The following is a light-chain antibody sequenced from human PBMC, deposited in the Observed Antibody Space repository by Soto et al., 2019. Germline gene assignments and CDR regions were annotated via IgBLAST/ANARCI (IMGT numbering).Light chain of an antibody. Sequence: VVLTQSPATLSLSPWDRATLSCRASQSVTIKLAWYQQRPGQAPRLLIYDASTRATGIPARFSGSGSGTDFTLTISSLEPEDFAVYYCQQRGSWPQLTFGGGTKVDIK. J-gene: IGKJ4*01. CDR2: DAS. CDR3: QQRGSWPQLT. V-gene: IGKV3-11*01. CDR1: QSVTIK.